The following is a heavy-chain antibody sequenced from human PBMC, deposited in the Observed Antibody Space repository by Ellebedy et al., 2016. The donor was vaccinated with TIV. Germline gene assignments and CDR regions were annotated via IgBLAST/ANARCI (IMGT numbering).Heavy chain of an antibody. CDR2: IDPSDSYI. CDR3: ARPLGIEVAEGSFDH. CDR1: GYSFTRYW. D-gene: IGHD6-19*01. V-gene: IGHV5-10-1*01. Sequence: KVSCXGSGYSFTRYWISWVRQMPGKGLEWMGRIDPSDSYINYSPSFEGHVTISVDKSISTAYLQWSSLKASDTAMYYCARPLGIEVAEGSFDHWGQGTLVTVSS. J-gene: IGHJ4*02.